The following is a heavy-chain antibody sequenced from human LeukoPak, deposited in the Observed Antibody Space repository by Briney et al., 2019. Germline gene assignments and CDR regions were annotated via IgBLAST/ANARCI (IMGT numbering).Heavy chain of an antibody. Sequence: PGGSLRLSCAASGFTFSSYAMSWVRQAPGKGLEWVSAISGSGGSTYYADSVKGRFTISRDNSKNTLYLQMNSLRAEDTAVYYCAKAPSDYGLESWFDPWGQGTLVTVSS. D-gene: IGHD4-17*01. CDR2: ISGSGGST. CDR3: AKAPSDYGLESWFDP. J-gene: IGHJ5*02. CDR1: GFTFSSYA. V-gene: IGHV3-23*01.